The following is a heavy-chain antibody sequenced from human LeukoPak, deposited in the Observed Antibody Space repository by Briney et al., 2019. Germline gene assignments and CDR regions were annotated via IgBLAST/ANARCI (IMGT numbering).Heavy chain of an antibody. CDR2: IIPIFGTA. CDR3: ARDREYGSGSYYNGYFDY. V-gene: IGHV1-69*13. CDR1: GGTFSSYA. Sequence: ASVKVSCTASGGTFSSYAISWVRQAPGQGLEWMGGIIPIFGTANYAQKFQGRVTITADESTSTAYMELSSLRSEDTAVYYCARDREYGSGSYYNGYFDYWGQGTLVTVSS. J-gene: IGHJ4*02. D-gene: IGHD3-10*01.